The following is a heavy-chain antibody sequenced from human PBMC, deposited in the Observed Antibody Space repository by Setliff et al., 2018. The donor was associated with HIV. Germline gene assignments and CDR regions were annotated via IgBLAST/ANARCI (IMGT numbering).Heavy chain of an antibody. CDR1: GGSISSSSYY. CDR2: IYYSGST. CDR3: ASYRKAERWLQLGGNFDY. V-gene: IGHV4-39*01. J-gene: IGHJ4*02. Sequence: KPSETLSLTCTVSGGSISSSSYYWGWIRQPPGKGLEWIGSIYYSGSTYYNPSLKSRVTISVDTSKNQSSLKLSSVTAADTAVYYCASYRKAERWLQLGGNFDYWGQGTLVTVSS. D-gene: IGHD5-12*01.